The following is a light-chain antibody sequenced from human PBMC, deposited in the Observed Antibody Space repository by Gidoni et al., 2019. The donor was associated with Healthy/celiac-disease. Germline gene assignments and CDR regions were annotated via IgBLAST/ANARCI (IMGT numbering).Light chain of an antibody. J-gene: IGKJ1*01. CDR3: LQDYNYPWT. CDR2: AAS. Sequence: AIQMTQSPSSLSASVGDRVTITCRASQGIRNDLGWYQQKPGKAPKLLIYAASSLQSGVPSRFSGSGSGKDFTLTISRLQPEDFATYYCLQDYNYPWTFGQGTKVEIK. V-gene: IGKV1-6*01. CDR1: QGIRND.